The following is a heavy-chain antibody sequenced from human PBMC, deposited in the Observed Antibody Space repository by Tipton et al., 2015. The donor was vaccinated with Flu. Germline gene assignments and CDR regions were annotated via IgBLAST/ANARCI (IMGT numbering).Heavy chain of an antibody. V-gene: IGHV3-7*01. Sequence: GSLRLSCAASGFTFSSYWMSWVRQAPGKGLEWVANIKQDGSEKYYVDSVKGRFTISRDNAKNSLYLQMNRLRAEDTAVYYCASQGLGYCSSTSCYDAFDIWGQGTMVTVSS. CDR2: IKQDGSEK. CDR1: GFTFSSYW. CDR3: ASQGLGYCSSTSCYDAFDI. J-gene: IGHJ3*02. D-gene: IGHD2-2*01.